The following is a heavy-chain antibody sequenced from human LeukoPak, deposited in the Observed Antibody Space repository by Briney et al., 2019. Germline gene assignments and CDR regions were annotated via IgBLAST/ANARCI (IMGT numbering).Heavy chain of an antibody. CDR2: ISGGGGKT. CDR3: ARRIAAAGDSDY. Sequence: PGGSLRLSCAASGFTFSDYSMSWVRQAPGKGLEWVSGISGGGGKTHYADSVKGRFTISRDNAKNSLYLQMNSLRAEDTAVYYCARRIAAAGDSDYWGQGTLVTVSS. V-gene: IGHV3-23*01. J-gene: IGHJ4*02. D-gene: IGHD6-13*01. CDR1: GFTFSDYS.